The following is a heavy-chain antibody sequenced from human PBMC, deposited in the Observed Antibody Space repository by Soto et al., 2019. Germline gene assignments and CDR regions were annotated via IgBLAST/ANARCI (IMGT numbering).Heavy chain of an antibody. V-gene: IGHV1-46*01. CDR3: ARDHSSSFYYYYYYGMDV. CDR2: INPSGGST. J-gene: IGHJ6*02. D-gene: IGHD6-6*01. Sequence: ASVKVSCKASGYTFTSYYRHWVRQAPGQGLEWMGIINPSGGSTSYAQKFQGRVTMTRDTSTSTVYMELSSLRSEDTAVYYCARDHSSSFYYYYYYGMDVWGQGTTVTVSS. CDR1: GYTFTSYY.